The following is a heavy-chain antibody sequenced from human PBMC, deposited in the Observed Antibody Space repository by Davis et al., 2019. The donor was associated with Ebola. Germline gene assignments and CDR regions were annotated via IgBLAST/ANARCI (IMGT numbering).Heavy chain of an antibody. J-gene: IGHJ4*02. CDR2: ISAGNDDT. D-gene: IGHD5-12*01. V-gene: IGHV1-3*01. CDR1: GYTFTGYY. Sequence: ASVKVSCKASGYTFTGYYMHWVRQAPGQGLEWMGWISAGNDDTKYSPKFQGRVTITRDTSASTAYMELSSLTSEDTAVYYCARGANSGYDRTDYWGQGTLVTVSS. CDR3: ARGANSGYDRTDY.